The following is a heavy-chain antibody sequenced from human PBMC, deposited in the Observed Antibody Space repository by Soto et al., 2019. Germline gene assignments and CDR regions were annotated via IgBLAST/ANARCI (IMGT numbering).Heavy chain of an antibody. J-gene: IGHJ6*02. CDR2: IYYSGST. D-gene: IGHD3-10*01. Sequence: GWIRQPPGKGLEWIGSIYYSGSTYYNPSLKSRVTISVDTSKNQFSLKLSSVTAADTAVYYCARRRVRGVITGYYYGMDVWGQGTTVTVSS. V-gene: IGHV4-39*01. CDR3: ARRRVRGVITGYYYGMDV.